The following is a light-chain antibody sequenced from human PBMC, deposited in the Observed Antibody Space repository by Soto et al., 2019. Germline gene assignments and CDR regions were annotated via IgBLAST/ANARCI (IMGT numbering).Light chain of an antibody. CDR3: AAWDVSLTGVV. CDR2: NND. CDR1: SSNIGSNT. Sequence: QSVLTQPPSASGTPGQRVIISCSGGSSNIGSNTVNWYQQLPGTAPKVLIYNNDQRPSGVPDRFSGSKSGTSASLAISGLQSEDEADYYCAAWDVSLTGVVFGGGTKLTVL. J-gene: IGLJ2*01. V-gene: IGLV1-44*01.